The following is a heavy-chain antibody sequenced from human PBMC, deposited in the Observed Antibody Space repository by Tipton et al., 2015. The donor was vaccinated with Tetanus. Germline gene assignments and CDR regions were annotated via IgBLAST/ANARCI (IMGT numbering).Heavy chain of an antibody. D-gene: IGHD3-22*01. V-gene: IGHV4-4*02. CDR3: ARDLSGFLFDAFDL. Sequence: TLSLTCAVSGGSISSSNWWSWVRQPPGKGLEWIGEIYHSGSTNYNPSLKSRVTISVDKSKNQFSLKLSSVTAADTAVYYCARDLSGFLFDAFDLWGQGIMVTVSS. CDR1: GGSISSSNW. J-gene: IGHJ3*01. CDR2: IYHSGST.